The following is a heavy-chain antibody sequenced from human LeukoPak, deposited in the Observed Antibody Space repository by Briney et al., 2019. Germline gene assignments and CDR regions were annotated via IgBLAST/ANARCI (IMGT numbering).Heavy chain of an antibody. J-gene: IGHJ3*02. V-gene: IGHV3-30*02. CDR3: ATAIDGGQDAFDI. D-gene: IGHD2-15*01. CDR1: GFTFSTYG. Sequence: PGGSLRLSCAASGFTFSTYGMHWVRQAPGKGLEWVAVIRYDGSQKYYLDTVKGRFTVSRDNFKNTLHLQMNSLRADDTAIYYCATAIDGGQDAFDIWGQGTMVTVS. CDR2: IRYDGSQK.